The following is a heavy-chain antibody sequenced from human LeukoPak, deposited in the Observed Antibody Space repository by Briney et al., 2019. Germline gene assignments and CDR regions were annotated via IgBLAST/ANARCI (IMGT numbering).Heavy chain of an antibody. CDR3: ARAHLGGYSSGLYYFDY. Sequence: GGSLRLSCAASGFTFSSYIMNWVRKAPGKGLEWVSSISSSSSYIYYPDSVKGRFTISRDNAKNSLYLQMNSLRAEDTAVYYCARAHLGGYSSGLYYFDYWGQGTLVTVSS. V-gene: IGHV3-21*01. CDR2: ISSSSSYI. D-gene: IGHD6-19*01. CDR1: GFTFSSYI. J-gene: IGHJ4*02.